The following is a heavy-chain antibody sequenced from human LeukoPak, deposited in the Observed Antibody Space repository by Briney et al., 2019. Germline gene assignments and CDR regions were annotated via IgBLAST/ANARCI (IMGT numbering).Heavy chain of an antibody. J-gene: IGHJ3*02. CDR3: ARDEGYGSGSFDI. CDR1: GFTFSSYA. V-gene: IGHV3-21*01. Sequence: GGSLRLSCAASGFTFSSYAMSWVRQAPGKGLEWVSSISSSSSYIYYADSVKGRFTISRDNAKNSLYLQMNSLRAEDTAVYYCARDEGYGSGSFDIWGQGRMVTVSS. D-gene: IGHD3-10*01. CDR2: ISSSSSYI.